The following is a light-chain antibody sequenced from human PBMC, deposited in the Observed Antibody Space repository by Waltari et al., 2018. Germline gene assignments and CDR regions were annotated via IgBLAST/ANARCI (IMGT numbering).Light chain of an antibody. V-gene: IGLV3-21*02. CDR3: EIWDGNSDRFVV. Sequence: SYVVTPQPSVSVAPGQAAKITWAGNDIGSKTVQWHQKKPGRAPGVVVDVGRDRPSVIPDRFSGSNSGNTATLTSSRVEAGDEADYYCEIWDGNSDRFVVFGGGTKLTVL. J-gene: IGLJ2*01. CDR1: DIGSKT. CDR2: VGR.